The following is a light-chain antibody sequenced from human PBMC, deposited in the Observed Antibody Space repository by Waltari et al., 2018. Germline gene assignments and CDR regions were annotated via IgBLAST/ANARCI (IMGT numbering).Light chain of an antibody. J-gene: IGKJ4*01. CDR2: DAS. CDR1: QSISSY. Sequence: EIVMTQSPATLSVSPGESVNLSCRASQSISSYLAWYQQKPGQAPRLLIHDASTRATSIPARFGGSGSGTEFTLTISSLQSEDFAVYYCQQYDKWPLTFGGGTEVEIK. CDR3: QQYDKWPLT. V-gene: IGKV3-15*01.